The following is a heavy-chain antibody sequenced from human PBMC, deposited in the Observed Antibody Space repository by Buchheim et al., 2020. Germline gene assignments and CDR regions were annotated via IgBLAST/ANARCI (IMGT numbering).Heavy chain of an antibody. J-gene: IGHJ4*02. V-gene: IGHV3-66*01. CDR2: IYSGGST. Sequence: EVQLVESGGGLVQPGGSLRLSCAASGFTVSSNYMSWVRQAPGKGLEWVSVIYSGGSTYYADSVKGRFTISRENSKKTLYLQMNSLRAEDTAVYYCARFGYYDSSGSPGGDYWGQGTL. CDR3: ARFGYYDSSGSPGGDY. D-gene: IGHD3-22*01. CDR1: GFTVSSNY.